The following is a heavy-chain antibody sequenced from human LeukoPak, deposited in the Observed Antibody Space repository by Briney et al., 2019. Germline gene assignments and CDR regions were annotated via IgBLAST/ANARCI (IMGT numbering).Heavy chain of an antibody. CDR3: ASRITMVRGVTRLSGWYFDL. CDR1: GYSISSGYY. CDR2: IYHSGST. D-gene: IGHD3-10*01. Sequence: PSETLSLTCTVSGYSISSGYYWGWIRQPPGKGLEWIGSIYHSGSTYYNPSLKSRVTISVDTSKNQFSLKLSSVTAADTAVYYCASRITMVRGVTRLSGWYFDLWGRGTLVTVSS. J-gene: IGHJ2*01. V-gene: IGHV4-38-2*02.